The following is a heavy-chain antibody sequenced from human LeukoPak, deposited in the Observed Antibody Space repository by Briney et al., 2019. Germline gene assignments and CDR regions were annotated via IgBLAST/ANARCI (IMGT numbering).Heavy chain of an antibody. J-gene: IGHJ4*02. CDR2: ISSSGSNI. V-gene: IGHV3-21*01. CDR3: ARDVGDY. CDR1: GFTFSSDS. Sequence: GGSLRLSCAASGFTFSSDSMNWVRQAPGKGLEWVSSISSSGSNIYYADSVKGRFTISRDNDKNSLYLQMNSLRAEDSAVYYCARDVGDYWGQGTLVTVSS.